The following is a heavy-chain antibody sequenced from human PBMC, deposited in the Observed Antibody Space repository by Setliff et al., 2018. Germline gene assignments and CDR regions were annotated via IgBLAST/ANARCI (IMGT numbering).Heavy chain of an antibody. CDR1: GGSISSYY. Sequence: KTSETLSLTCTVSGGSISSYYWSWIRQPPGKGLEWIGYIYYSGSTNYNPSLKSRVTISVDTSKNQFSLKLSSVTAADTAVYYCARDLSSRVAVAGTVDYWGQGTLVTVSS. J-gene: IGHJ4*02. V-gene: IGHV4-59*01. CDR2: IYYSGST. CDR3: ARDLSSRVAVAGTVDY. D-gene: IGHD6-19*01.